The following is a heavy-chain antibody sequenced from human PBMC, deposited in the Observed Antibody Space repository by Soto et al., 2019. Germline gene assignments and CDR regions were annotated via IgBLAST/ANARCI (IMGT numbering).Heavy chain of an antibody. D-gene: IGHD1-26*01. J-gene: IGHJ4*02. CDR2: IRGSSGVI. Sequence: GGSLRLSCAASGFTFSDYYMSWIRQAPGKGLEWISYIRGSSGVIYYADSVQGRFTISRDNAKNSLYLQMNSLRDEDTAVYYCAFSGNYGVYWGPGTLVTVSS. V-gene: IGHV3-11*04. CDR3: AFSGNYGVY. CDR1: GFTFSDYY.